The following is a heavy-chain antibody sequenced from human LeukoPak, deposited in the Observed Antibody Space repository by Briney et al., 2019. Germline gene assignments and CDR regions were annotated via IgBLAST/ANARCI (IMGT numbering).Heavy chain of an antibody. CDR2: INWNGGST. D-gene: IGHD3-10*01. V-gene: IGHV3-20*04. CDR1: KFSVGSNY. Sequence: GGSLRLSCAASKFSVGSNYMTWVRQAPGKGLEWVSGINWNGGSTGYADSVKGRFTISRDNAKNSLYLQMNSLRAEDTALYYCARIRFGELSPFDYWGQGTLVTVSS. CDR3: ARIRFGELSPFDY. J-gene: IGHJ4*02.